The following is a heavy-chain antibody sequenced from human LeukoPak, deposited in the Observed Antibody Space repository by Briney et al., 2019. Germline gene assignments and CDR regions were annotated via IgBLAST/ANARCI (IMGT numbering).Heavy chain of an antibody. J-gene: IGHJ4*02. CDR1: GVSISSTTLY. CDR3: AGAPAGGSDWLSPFDY. V-gene: IGHV4-39*01. Sequence: SETLSLTYTVPGVSISSTTLYWGWVRQSPGKGLEWIATIYYSGTTYYNPSLKSRVTISVDTSKNQFSLKLTSVTAADTAIYYCAGAPAGGSDWLSPFDYWGQGTLVTVSS. D-gene: IGHD3-9*01. CDR2: IYYSGTT.